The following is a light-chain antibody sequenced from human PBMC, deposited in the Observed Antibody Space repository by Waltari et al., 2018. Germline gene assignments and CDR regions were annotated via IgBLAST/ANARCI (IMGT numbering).Light chain of an antibody. V-gene: IGLV2-8*01. Sequence: QSALTQPPSASGSPGQSVTISCAGTRADVGTYQYVSWYQQHPGRPPKLIIYEVTKRPSGVAARFSGSKSGNTASLTVSGLQAEDEADYYCTSYAGAHNLLFGGGTKLTVL. J-gene: IGLJ2*01. CDR2: EVT. CDR3: TSYAGAHNLL. CDR1: RADVGTYQY.